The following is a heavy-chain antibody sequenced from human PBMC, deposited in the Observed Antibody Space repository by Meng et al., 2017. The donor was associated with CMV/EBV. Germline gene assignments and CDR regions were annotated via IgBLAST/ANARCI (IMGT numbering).Heavy chain of an antibody. D-gene: IGHD6-13*01. V-gene: IGHV4-39*07. CDR3: AAPAAAGPGWFDP. J-gene: IGHJ5*02. CDR1: GGSISSSSHY. Sequence: HLQLRELGPGPVKPSETLSLSCTVPGGSISSSSHYCGWIRQPPGKGLEWIGSIYYSGSTYYNPSLKSRVTISVDTSKNQFSLKLSSVTAADTAVYYCAAPAAAGPGWFDPWGQGTLVTVSS. CDR2: IYYSGST.